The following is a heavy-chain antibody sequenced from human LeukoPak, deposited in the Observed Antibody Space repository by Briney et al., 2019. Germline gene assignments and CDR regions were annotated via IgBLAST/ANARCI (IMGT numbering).Heavy chain of an antibody. CDR3: ARVNYGSGSYQHYYYYMDV. CDR2: IYTSGST. J-gene: IGHJ6*03. V-gene: IGHV4-4*07. D-gene: IGHD3-10*01. CDR1: GGSISSYY. Sequence: SETLSLTCTVSGGSISSYYRSWIRQPAGKGLEWIGRIYTSGSTNYNPSLKSRVTMSVDTSKNQFSLKLSSVTAADTAVYYCARVNYGSGSYQHYYYYMDVWGKGTTVTVSS.